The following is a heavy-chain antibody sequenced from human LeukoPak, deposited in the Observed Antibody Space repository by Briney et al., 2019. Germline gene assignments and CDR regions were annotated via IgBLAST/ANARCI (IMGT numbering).Heavy chain of an antibody. J-gene: IGHJ4*02. CDR2: IYYSGST. D-gene: IGHD5-12*01. CDR3: ARVGGYVIFDY. Sequence: SETLSLTCTVSGGSISSSSYYWGWIRQPPGKGLEWIGSIYYSGSTYYNPSLKSRVTISVDTSKNQFSLKLSSVTAADTAVYYCARVGGYVIFDYWGQGTLVTVSS. V-gene: IGHV4-39*07. CDR1: GGSISSSSYY.